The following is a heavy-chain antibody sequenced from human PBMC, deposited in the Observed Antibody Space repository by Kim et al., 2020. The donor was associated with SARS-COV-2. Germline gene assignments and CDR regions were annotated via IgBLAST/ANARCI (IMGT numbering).Heavy chain of an antibody. CDR3: AKDFLARQLATSYGMDV. Sequence: GGSLRLSCAASGFTFSNYGMHWVRQAPGKGLEWVAVISYDGSNKYYADSVKGRFTISRDNSKNTLYLQMNSLRAEDTAVYYCAKDFLARQLATSYGMDVWGQGPTLTVSS. V-gene: IGHV3-30*18. CDR1: GFTFSNYG. J-gene: IGHJ6*02. CDR2: ISYDGSNK. D-gene: IGHD6-13*01.